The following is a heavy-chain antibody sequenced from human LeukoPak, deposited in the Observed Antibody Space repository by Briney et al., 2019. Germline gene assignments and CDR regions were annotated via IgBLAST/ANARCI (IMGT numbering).Heavy chain of an antibody. CDR3: AKVQNYYDSSGYRQFDP. D-gene: IGHD3-22*01. V-gene: IGHV3-23*01. Sequence: GGSLRLSCAASGFTFSSYAMSWVRQAPGKGLEWVSAISGSGGSTYYADSVKGRFTISRDNSKNTLYLQMNSLRAEDTAVYYCAKVQNYYDSSGYRQFDPWGQGTLVTVSS. J-gene: IGHJ5*02. CDR2: ISGSGGST. CDR1: GFTFSSYA.